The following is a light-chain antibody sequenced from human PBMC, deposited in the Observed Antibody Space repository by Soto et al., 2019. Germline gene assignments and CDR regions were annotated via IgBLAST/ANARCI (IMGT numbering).Light chain of an antibody. CDR1: QNIRSY. J-gene: IGKJ1*01. CDR3: QQSYSAPPWT. CDR2: TAT. Sequence: DIQMTQSPSSLSASVGDTITITCRASQNIRSYLNWYQQQSGKAPNLLIYTATTLLSEVPSRFSGSGSETDFTLTINSLEPEEFATYYWQQSYSAPPWTFGPGTKVEMK. V-gene: IGKV1-39*01.